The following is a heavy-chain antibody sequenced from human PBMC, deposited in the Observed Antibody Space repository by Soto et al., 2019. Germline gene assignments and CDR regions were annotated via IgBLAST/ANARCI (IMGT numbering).Heavy chain of an antibody. V-gene: IGHV4-59*08. CDR1: GGSISSYY. J-gene: IGHJ4*02. D-gene: IGHD3-16*01. CDR3: SRLWSY. CDR2: IYYSGST. Sequence: SETLSLTCTVSGGSISSYYWSWIRQPPGKGLEWIGYIYYSGSTNYNPSLKSRVTISVDTSKNQFSLKLSSVTAADTAVYYCSRLWSYWGQGTLVTVSS.